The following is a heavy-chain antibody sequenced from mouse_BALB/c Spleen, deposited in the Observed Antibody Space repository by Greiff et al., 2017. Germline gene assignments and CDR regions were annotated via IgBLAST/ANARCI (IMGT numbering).Heavy chain of an antibody. Sequence: EVKLEESGGGLVKPGGSLKLSCAASGFTFSDYYMYWVRQTPEKRLEWVATISDGGSYTYYPDSVKGRFTISRDNAKNNLYLQMSSLKSEDTAMYYCARGRYYAMDYWGQGTSVTVSS. CDR1: GFTFSDYY. CDR2: ISDGGSYT. J-gene: IGHJ4*01. CDR3: ARGRYYAMDY. V-gene: IGHV5-4*02.